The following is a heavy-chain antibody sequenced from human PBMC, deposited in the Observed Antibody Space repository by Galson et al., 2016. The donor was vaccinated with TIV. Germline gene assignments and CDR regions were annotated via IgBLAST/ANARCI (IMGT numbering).Heavy chain of an antibody. Sequence: QSGAEVKKPGESLKISCKGSGYSFTSYYIAWVRQMPGKGLEWMGILYPGDSHARYSPSFQGQVTISADKSIRTTYLQWSSLKASDTAIYYCARHNYYDGMYHAFDIWGQGTMVTVSS. CDR2: LYPGDSHA. J-gene: IGHJ3*02. D-gene: IGHD3-22*01. CDR1: GYSFTSYY. V-gene: IGHV5-51*01. CDR3: ARHNYYDGMYHAFDI.